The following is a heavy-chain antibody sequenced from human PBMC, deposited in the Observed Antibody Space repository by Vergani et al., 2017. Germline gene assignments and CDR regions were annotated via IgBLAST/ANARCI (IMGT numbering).Heavy chain of an antibody. D-gene: IGHD3-22*01. CDR1: GGSISSSSYY. J-gene: IGHJ4*02. CDR3: AIVRRGFKYFDY. CDR2: ISYIVRT. Sequence: QLQLQASGPGLVKPSETLSLTCTVSGGSISSSSYYCCWIRQPPGKGLEWIGSISYIVRTYYNPSLKSRVTISVDTSKNQFSLKLSSVTAADTAVYYCAIVRRGFKYFDYWGQGTLVTVSS. V-gene: IGHV4-39*07.